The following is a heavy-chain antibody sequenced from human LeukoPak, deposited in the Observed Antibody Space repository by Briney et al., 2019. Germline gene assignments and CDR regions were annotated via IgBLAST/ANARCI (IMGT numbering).Heavy chain of an antibody. V-gene: IGHV4-59*01. Sequence: SETLSLTCTVSGGSISSYYWCWVRQPPGEGLEWVGYIYYSGSTNYDPSLKSRVTITVDTYKKQFSLKLSSVTAADTAVYYCARVDFGTAREYYFDYWGQGTLVTVSS. D-gene: IGHD3-3*01. CDR3: ARVDFGTAREYYFDY. CDR2: IYYSGST. J-gene: IGHJ4*02. CDR1: GGSISSYY.